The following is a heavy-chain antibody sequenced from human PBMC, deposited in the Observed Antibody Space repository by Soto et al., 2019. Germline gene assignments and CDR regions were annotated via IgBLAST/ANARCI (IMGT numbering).Heavy chain of an antibody. V-gene: IGHV3-33*01. Sequence: PGGSLRLSCAASGFTFSSYGMHWVRQAPGKGLEWVAVIWYDGSNKYYADSVKGRFTISRDNSKNTLYLQMNSLRAEDTAVYYCETDPGRIAAEDDYWGQGTLVTVSS. D-gene: IGHD6-13*01. CDR2: IWYDGSNK. CDR1: GFTFSSYG. J-gene: IGHJ4*02. CDR3: ETDPGRIAAEDDY.